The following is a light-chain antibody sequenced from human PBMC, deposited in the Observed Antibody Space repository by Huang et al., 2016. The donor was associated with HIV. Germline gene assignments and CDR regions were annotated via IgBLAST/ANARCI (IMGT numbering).Light chain of an antibody. CDR2: SST. J-gene: IGKJ4*01. CDR3: QQTYSAPVT. V-gene: IGKV1-39*01. Sequence: DIQVTQSPSSLSASVGDRVNITCRTSQRISSHLSWYQQKIGKGPKLLIYSSTVLQSGVQARFTGSGSGTDFTLTINSLQPEDFATYYCQQTYSAPVTFGGGTRVEIK. CDR1: QRISSH.